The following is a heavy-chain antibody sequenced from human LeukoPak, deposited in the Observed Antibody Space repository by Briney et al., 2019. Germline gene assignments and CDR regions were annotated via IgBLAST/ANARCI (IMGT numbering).Heavy chain of an antibody. CDR2: IYYDGNT. D-gene: IGHD3-10*01. V-gene: IGHV4-59*08. Sequence: PSVTLSLTCTLSGGSISSYYWGWIRQSPGKGLESIGYIYYDGNTNYNPSLKSRVTISVDTSKNQFSLRLNSVSATDTAVYFCARRRTTLLRGVQIAGTIDQWGQGTLITVSS. CDR3: ARRRTTLLRGVQIAGTIDQ. J-gene: IGHJ4*02. CDR1: GGSISSYY.